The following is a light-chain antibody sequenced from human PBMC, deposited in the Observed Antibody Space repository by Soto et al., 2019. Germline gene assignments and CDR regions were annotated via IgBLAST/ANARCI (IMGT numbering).Light chain of an antibody. Sequence: QLVLTQSPSASASLGASVTLTCTLSSGHRNYAIAWHQQHPEKGPRYLMKVNIDGSHNKGDGIPDRFSGSSSGAERYLTISSIQSEDEADYYCQTWGTGIRVFGGGTKLTVL. CDR1: SGHRNYA. CDR2: VNIDGSH. CDR3: QTWGTGIRV. J-gene: IGLJ2*01. V-gene: IGLV4-69*01.